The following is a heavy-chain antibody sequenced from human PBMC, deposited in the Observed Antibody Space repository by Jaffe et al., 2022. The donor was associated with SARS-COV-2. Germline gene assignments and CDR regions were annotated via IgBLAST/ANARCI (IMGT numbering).Heavy chain of an antibody. V-gene: IGHV1-69*01. CDR3: ASSWGADSGYDQLGFHYYYMDV. Sequence: QVQLVQSGAEVKKPGSSVKVSCKASGGTFSSYAISWVRQAPGQGLEWMGGIIPIFGTANYAQKFQGRVTITADESTSTAYMELSSLRSEDTAVYYCASSWGADSGYDQLGFHYYYMDVWGKGTTVTVSS. J-gene: IGHJ6*03. CDR2: IIPIFGTA. CDR1: GGTFSSYA. D-gene: IGHD5-12*01.